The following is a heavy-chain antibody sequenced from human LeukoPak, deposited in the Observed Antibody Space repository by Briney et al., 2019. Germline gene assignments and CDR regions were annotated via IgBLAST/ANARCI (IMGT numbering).Heavy chain of an antibody. D-gene: IGHD4-23*01. CDR1: GFTFSSCA. CDR3: ARNSELGFDY. Sequence: GGSLRLSCAASGFTFSSCAMTWVRQAPGKGLEWVSGISATGISTYYADSVKGRFTISRDNAKNTLYLQMNSLRAEDTAVYYCARNSELGFDYWGQGTLVTVSS. V-gene: IGHV3-23*01. CDR2: ISATGIST. J-gene: IGHJ4*02.